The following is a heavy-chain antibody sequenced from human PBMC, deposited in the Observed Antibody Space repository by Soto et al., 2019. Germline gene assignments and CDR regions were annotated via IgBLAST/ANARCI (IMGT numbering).Heavy chain of an antibody. CDR1: GGTFSTYA. CDR3: ARPKGTYSSGYYYFDF. J-gene: IGHJ4*02. CDR2: IIPLFGTA. D-gene: IGHD6-19*01. Sequence: QVQLEQSGAEVKQPGSSVRVSCKTSGGTFSTYAINWVRQAPGQGLEWMGAIIPLFGTADYSQKFQGRVTITADESTSTAYMELSSLRSDDTAVYFCARPKGTYSSGYYYFDFWGQGTLVTVFS. V-gene: IGHV1-69*01.